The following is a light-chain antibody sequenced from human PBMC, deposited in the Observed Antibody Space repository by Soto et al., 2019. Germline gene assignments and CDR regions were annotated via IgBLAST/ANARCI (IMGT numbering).Light chain of an antibody. CDR2: SNS. Sequence: QSALTQPPSASGTPGQRVTFSCSGSSSNIGGNTVSWFQHLPRTAPKLLIFSNSQRPSGVPDRFSGAKSGTSASLATSGLQSEDEANYYCATWDDGLSAYGLGTGTKV. J-gene: IGLJ1*01. CDR3: ATWDDGLSAYG. CDR1: SSNIGGNT. V-gene: IGLV1-44*01.